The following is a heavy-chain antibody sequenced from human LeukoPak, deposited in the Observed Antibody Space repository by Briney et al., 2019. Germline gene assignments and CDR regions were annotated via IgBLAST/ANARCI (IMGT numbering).Heavy chain of an antibody. D-gene: IGHD2-15*01. CDR1: GGSINSYY. V-gene: IGHV4-59*08. Sequence: NPSETLSLTCTVSGGSINSYYWSWIRQPPPKGLEWIGYIYYSGSTNYNPSLTTRVTISVDTSKNQFSLKLSSVTAADTAVYYCATLRYCGGGSCFPKYFQHWGQGTLVTVSS. CDR3: ATLRYCGGGSCFPKYFQH. J-gene: IGHJ1*01. CDR2: IYYSGST.